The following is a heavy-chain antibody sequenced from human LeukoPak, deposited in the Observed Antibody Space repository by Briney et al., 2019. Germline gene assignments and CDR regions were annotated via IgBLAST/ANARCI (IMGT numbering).Heavy chain of an antibody. CDR1: GYTFTDYY. J-gene: IGHJ5*02. CDR3: ARGIVAAGGRWFDP. CDR2: INPNSGGT. D-gene: IGHD6-13*01. V-gene: IGHV1-2*02. Sequence: GASVKVSCKASGYTFTDYYMHWVRQAPGQGLEWMGWINPNSGGTNYAQQFQGRVTMTRDTSISTAYMELSNLGSDDTAVYYCARGIVAAGGRWFDPWGQGTLVTVSS.